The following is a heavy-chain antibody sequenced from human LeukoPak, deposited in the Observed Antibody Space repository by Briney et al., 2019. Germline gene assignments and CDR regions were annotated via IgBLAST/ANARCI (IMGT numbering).Heavy chain of an antibody. J-gene: IGHJ3*02. V-gene: IGHV1-69*04. D-gene: IGHD2-21*02. CDR1: GGTFSSYA. CDR2: IIPILGIA. Sequence: ASVTVSCKASGGTFSSYAISWVRQAPGQGLEWMGRIIPILGIANYAQKFQGRVTITADKSTSTAYMELSSLRSEDTAAYYCARRSTAPSDAFDIWGQGTMVTVSS. CDR3: ARRSTAPSDAFDI.